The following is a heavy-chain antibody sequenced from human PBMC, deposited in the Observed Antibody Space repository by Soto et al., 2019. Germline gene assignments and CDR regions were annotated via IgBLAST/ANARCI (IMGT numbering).Heavy chain of an antibody. V-gene: IGHV3-66*01. CDR3: AGNRSGH. Sequence: VQLVESGGGLVQPGGSLRLSCAASGLTVSTNPMSWVRQAPGKGLEWVSVIYTGGGTHYADSVKGRFTISRDNSKNPVKLQMNRLRPEGTGVYFRAGNRSGHWGQGTLVTVSS. CDR1: GLTVSTNP. CDR2: IYTGGGT. J-gene: IGHJ4*02.